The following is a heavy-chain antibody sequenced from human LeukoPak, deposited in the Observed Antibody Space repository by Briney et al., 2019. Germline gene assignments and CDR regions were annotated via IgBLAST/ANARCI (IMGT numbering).Heavy chain of an antibody. Sequence: SETLSLTCAVYGGSFSGFYWSWIRQPPGEGLEWIGEIDHSGSTNYTPSLKSRVTISVDTSKNQFSLKLSSVTAADTAVYYCARHMSVSYDAFDLWGRGTTVTVSS. CDR1: GGSFSGFY. J-gene: IGHJ3*01. D-gene: IGHD3-10*01. CDR2: IDHSGST. V-gene: IGHV4-34*01. CDR3: ARHMSVSYDAFDL.